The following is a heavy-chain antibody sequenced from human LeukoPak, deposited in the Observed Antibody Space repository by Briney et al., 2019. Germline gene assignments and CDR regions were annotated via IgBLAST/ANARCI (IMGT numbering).Heavy chain of an antibody. J-gene: IGHJ4*02. CDR2: INHSGST. V-gene: IGHV4-34*01. Sequence: SETLSLTCAVYGGSFSSYCWSWIRQPPGKGLEWIGEINHSGSTNYNPSLKSRVTISLDTSKNQFSLKLNSVTAADTAVYYCAARPYYYGSGSWDYWGQGTLVTVAS. CDR3: AARPYYYGSGSWDY. CDR1: GGSFSSYC. D-gene: IGHD3-10*01.